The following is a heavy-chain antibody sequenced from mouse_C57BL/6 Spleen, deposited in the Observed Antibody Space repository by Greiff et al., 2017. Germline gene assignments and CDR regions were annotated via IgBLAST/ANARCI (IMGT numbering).Heavy chain of an antibody. Sequence: VQLQQSGAELVRPGASVTLSCKASGYTFTDYEMHWVKQTPVHGLEWIGAIDPATGGTAYNQKFKGKAILTADKSSSTAYMELRSLTSEDSDVYDGTRDDCYYPAWFAYWGQGTLVTVSA. V-gene: IGHV1-15*01. CDR3: TRDDCYYPAWFAY. D-gene: IGHD2-3*01. J-gene: IGHJ3*01. CDR2: IDPATGGT. CDR1: GYTFTDYE.